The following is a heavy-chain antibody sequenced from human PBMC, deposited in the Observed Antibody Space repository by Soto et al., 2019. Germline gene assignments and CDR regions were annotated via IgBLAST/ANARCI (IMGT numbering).Heavy chain of an antibody. J-gene: IGHJ5*02. V-gene: IGHV3-48*02. CDR1: GFNFISYS. CDR2: ISSSSSTI. D-gene: IGHD6-19*01. CDR3: ARDPYSSGWYPTGGWFDP. Sequence: PGGSLSLSCAASGFNFISYSMNSVRQAPGTGLEWVSYISSSSSTIYYADSVKGRFTISRDNAKKSLYLQMNSLRDEDTAVYYCARDPYSSGWYPTGGWFDPWGQGTLVTVSS.